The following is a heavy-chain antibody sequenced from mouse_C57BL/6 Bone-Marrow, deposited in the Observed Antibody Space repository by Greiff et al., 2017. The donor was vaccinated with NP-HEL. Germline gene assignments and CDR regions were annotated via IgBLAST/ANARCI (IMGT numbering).Heavy chain of an antibody. D-gene: IGHD2-1*01. Sequence: EVQLVESGGGLVKPGGSLKLSCAASGFTFSDYGMHWVRQAPEKGLEWVAYISSGSSTIYYADTVKGRFTISRDNAKNTLFLQMTSLRSEDTAMYYCARPGGGNYVHYFDYGGQGTTLTVSS. CDR2: ISSGSSTI. V-gene: IGHV5-17*01. J-gene: IGHJ2*01. CDR1: GFTFSDYG. CDR3: ARPGGGNYVHYFDY.